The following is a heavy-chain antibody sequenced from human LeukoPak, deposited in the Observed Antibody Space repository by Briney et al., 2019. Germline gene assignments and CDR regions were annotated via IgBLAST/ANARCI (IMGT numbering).Heavy chain of an antibody. J-gene: IGHJ4*02. V-gene: IGHV3-23*01. Sequence: PGGSLRLSCAASGFTFSSYSMNWVRQAPGKGLEWVSAITGSGSGIYYADSMKSRFTISRDNSKNTLYLQINSLRAEDTAVYYCAKWGDYDVLTGYYVSDYWGQGTLVTVSS. D-gene: IGHD3-9*01. CDR1: GFTFSSYS. CDR3: AKWGDYDVLTGYYVSDY. CDR2: ITGSGSGI.